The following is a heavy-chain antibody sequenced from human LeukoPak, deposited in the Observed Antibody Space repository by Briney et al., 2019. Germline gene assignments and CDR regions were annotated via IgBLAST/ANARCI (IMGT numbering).Heavy chain of an antibody. CDR2: LSSGGGTI. CDR3: ARGWLDS. V-gene: IGHV3-11*01. J-gene: IGHJ5*01. Sequence: SGGSLRLSCAASGFTVSGYYINWIRQAPGKGLEWISHLSSGGGTIYYADSVKGRFTISRDNAKNSLYLQMNSLRAEDTAVYYCARGWLDSWGQGTLVTVSS. CDR1: GFTVSGYY.